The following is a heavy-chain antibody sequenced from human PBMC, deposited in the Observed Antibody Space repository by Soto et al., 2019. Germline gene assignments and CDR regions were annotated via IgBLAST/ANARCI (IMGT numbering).Heavy chain of an antibody. CDR1: GFTFSSYA. Sequence: EVQLLESGGGLVQPGGSLRLSCAASGFTFSSYAMSWVRQAPGKGLEWVSAISGSGGSTYYADSVKGRFTISRDNSKNTLELPMNSLRAEDTAVYYCAKVRDLYSSSWFGAFDIWGQGTMVTVSS. V-gene: IGHV3-23*01. CDR3: AKVRDLYSSSWFGAFDI. D-gene: IGHD6-13*01. CDR2: ISGSGGST. J-gene: IGHJ3*02.